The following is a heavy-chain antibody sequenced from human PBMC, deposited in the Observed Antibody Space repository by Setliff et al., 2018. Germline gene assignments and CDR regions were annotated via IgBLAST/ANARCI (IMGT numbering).Heavy chain of an antibody. Sequence: GESLTISCKGSGYSFTSYWIGWVRQMPGKGLEWMGIIYPGDSDTRYSPSFQGQVTISADKSISTAYLQWSSLKASDTAMYYCARQAVAGSDAFDIWGQGTMGTVSS. CDR3: ARQAVAGSDAFDI. CDR2: IYPGDSDT. J-gene: IGHJ3*02. V-gene: IGHV5-51*01. CDR1: GYSFTSYW. D-gene: IGHD6-19*01.